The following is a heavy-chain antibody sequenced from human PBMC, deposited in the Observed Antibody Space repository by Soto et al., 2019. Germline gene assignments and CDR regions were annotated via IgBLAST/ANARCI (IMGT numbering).Heavy chain of an antibody. J-gene: IGHJ4*02. V-gene: IGHV3-33*01. D-gene: IGHD3-10*01. CDR3: ARDYKFDL. CDR2: VWYDGSDK. Sequence: GGSLRLSCLASGFTFSDYSMQWVRQAPGKGLEWVAIVWYDGSDKYYRDSVKGRFSVSRDNSKNTLHLQMNSLGAEDTAMYYCARDYKFDLWGKGTLVTVSS. CDR1: GFTFSDYS.